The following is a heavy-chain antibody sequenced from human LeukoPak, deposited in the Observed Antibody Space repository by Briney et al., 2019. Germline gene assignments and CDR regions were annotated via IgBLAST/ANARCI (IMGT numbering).Heavy chain of an antibody. Sequence: ASVTVSCKASGYTFTSYGISWVRQAPGQGLEWMGWISAYNGNTNYAQKLQGRVTMTTDTSTSTAYMELRSLRSNDTAVYYCGAVAGTGTFDYWGQGTLVTVSS. CDR1: GYTFTSYG. V-gene: IGHV1-18*01. J-gene: IGHJ4*02. CDR3: GAVAGTGTFDY. CDR2: ISAYNGNT. D-gene: IGHD6-19*01.